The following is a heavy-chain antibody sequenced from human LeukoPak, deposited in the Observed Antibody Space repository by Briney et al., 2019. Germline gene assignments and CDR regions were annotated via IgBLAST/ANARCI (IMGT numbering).Heavy chain of an antibody. CDR1: GFTFSSYA. Sequence: GGTLRLSCAASGFTFSSYAMSWVRQAPGKGLDWVSAISGSGGSTYYADSVKGRFTISRDNSKNTLYLQMNSLRAEDTAVYYCANLVVTAIRYWGQGTLVTVSS. CDR3: ANLVVTAIRY. CDR2: ISGSGGST. D-gene: IGHD2-21*02. V-gene: IGHV3-23*01. J-gene: IGHJ4*02.